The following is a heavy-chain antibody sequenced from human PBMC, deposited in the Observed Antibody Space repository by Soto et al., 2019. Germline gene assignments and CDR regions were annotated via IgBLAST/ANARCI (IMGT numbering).Heavy chain of an antibody. CDR2: IYGGGDT. CDR1: RFTVSGNY. D-gene: IGHD3-22*01. J-gene: IGHJ4*02. CDR3: ARRDYDYESSGYYPLFDY. Sequence: VGSLRLSCAASRFTVSGNYMSWVRQAPGKGLEWVAFIYGGGDTYYADSVKGRFTISTDNSKKTLYLQMNSLRAEDTAVYYCARRDYDYESSGYYPLFDYWGQGIQVTVSS. V-gene: IGHV3-53*01.